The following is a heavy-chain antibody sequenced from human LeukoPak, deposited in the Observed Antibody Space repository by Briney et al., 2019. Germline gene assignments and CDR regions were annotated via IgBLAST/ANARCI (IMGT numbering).Heavy chain of an antibody. V-gene: IGHV1-18*01. J-gene: IGHJ6*03. CDR1: GYTFTSYG. D-gene: IGHD6-6*01. Sequence: ASVKVSCKASGYTFTSYGISWVRRAPGQGLEWMGWISAYNGNTNYAQKLQGRVTMTTDTSTSTAYMELRSLRSDDTAVYYCARDFTGLIKAARPGYMDVWGKGTTVTVSS. CDR2: ISAYNGNT. CDR3: ARDFTGLIKAARPGYMDV.